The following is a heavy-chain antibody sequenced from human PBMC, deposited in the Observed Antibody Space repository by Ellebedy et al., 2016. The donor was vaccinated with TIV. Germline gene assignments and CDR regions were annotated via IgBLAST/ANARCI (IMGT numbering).Heavy chain of an antibody. CDR2: ISYDGSNK. V-gene: IGHV3-30*03. Sequence: GESLKISXAASGFTFSSYWMHWVRQAPGKGLEWVAVISYDGSNKYYADSVKGRFTISRDNSKNTLYLQMNSLRAEDTAVYYCARDIRRSTIFWAGMDVWGQGTTVTVSS. D-gene: IGHD3-9*01. J-gene: IGHJ6*02. CDR1: GFTFSSYW. CDR3: ARDIRRSTIFWAGMDV.